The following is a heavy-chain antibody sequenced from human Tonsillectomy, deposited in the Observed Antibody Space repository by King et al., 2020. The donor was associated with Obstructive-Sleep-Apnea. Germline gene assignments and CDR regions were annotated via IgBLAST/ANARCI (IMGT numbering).Heavy chain of an antibody. V-gene: IGHV4-39*07. CDR1: GGSLSSSSYY. CDR3: ARDHSVATIGAPDY. J-gene: IGHJ4*02. D-gene: IGHD5-12*01. Sequence: QLQESGPGLVKPSETLSLTCTVSGGSLSSSSYYWGWIRQPPGKGLEWIGNIYYTGSTHYNPSLKSRVTLSVDTSKNQFSLKLSSVTAADTAVYYCARDHSVATIGAPDYWDQGTLVTVSS. CDR2: IYYTGST.